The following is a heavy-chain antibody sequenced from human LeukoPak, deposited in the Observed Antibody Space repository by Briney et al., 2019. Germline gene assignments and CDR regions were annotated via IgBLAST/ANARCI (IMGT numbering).Heavy chain of an antibody. Sequence: SETLSLTCTVSGGSISSYYWSWIRQPPGKGLEWIGYIYYSGSTNYNPSLKSRVTISVDTSKNQCSLKLSSVTAADTAVYYCARGIRYCSSTSCYRRFNWFDPWGQGTLVTVSS. D-gene: IGHD2-2*02. V-gene: IGHV4-59*01. CDR1: GGSISSYY. CDR2: IYYSGST. CDR3: ARGIRYCSSTSCYRRFNWFDP. J-gene: IGHJ5*02.